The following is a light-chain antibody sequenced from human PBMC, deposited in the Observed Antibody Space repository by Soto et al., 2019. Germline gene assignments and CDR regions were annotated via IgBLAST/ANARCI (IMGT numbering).Light chain of an antibody. CDR2: DAS. Sequence: EIVLTQSPATLSLSPGESATLSCRASQSVSSYLAWYHQKPGPAPRLLIFDASTRATGSPARFSGSGSGTDFTLPISSLEHEDFAVYYCQQRSNWTPITFGQGTRLEIK. V-gene: IGKV3-11*01. CDR1: QSVSSY. J-gene: IGKJ5*01. CDR3: QQRSNWTPIT.